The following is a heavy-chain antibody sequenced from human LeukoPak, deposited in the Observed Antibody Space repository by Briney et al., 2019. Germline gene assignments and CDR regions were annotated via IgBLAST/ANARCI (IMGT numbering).Heavy chain of an antibody. Sequence: KTSETLSLTCAVYGGSFSGYYWSWIRQPPGKGLEWIGEINHSGSTNYNPSLKSRVTISVDTSKNQFSLKLSSVTAADTAVYYCAGHDSWELTDYWGQGTLVTVSS. V-gene: IGHV4-34*01. CDR3: AGHDSWELTDY. CDR2: INHSGST. D-gene: IGHD1-26*01. J-gene: IGHJ4*02. CDR1: GGSFSGYY.